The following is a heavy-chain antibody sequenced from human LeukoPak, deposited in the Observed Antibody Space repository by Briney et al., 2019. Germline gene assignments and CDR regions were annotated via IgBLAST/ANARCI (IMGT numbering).Heavy chain of an antibody. CDR1: GFTFSSYA. J-gene: IGHJ4*02. Sequence: PGGSLRLSCAASGFTFSSYAMSWVRQAPGKGLEWVAALTGSSSSTYYADSVKGRFTISRDNSKNTLYLQMNSLRAEDTAVYYCAKGTYYDFWSGHYVDYWGQGTLVTVSS. CDR3: AKGTYYDFWSGHYVDY. D-gene: IGHD3-3*01. CDR2: LTGSSSST. V-gene: IGHV3-23*01.